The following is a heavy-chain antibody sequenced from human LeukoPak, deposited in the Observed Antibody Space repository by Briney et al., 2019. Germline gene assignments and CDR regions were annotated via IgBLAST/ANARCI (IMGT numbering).Heavy chain of an antibody. J-gene: IGHJ4*02. V-gene: IGHV3-53*01. CDR3: ARDLFAYCTKGVCYDY. CDR2: IYSGGST. Sequence: GGSLRLSCAASGFTVSSNYRSWVRQAPGKGLEWVSVIYSGGSTYYADSVKGRFTISRDNSKNTLYLQMNSLRAEDTAVYYCARDLFAYCTKGVCYDYWGQGTLVTVSS. D-gene: IGHD2-8*01. CDR1: GFTVSSNY.